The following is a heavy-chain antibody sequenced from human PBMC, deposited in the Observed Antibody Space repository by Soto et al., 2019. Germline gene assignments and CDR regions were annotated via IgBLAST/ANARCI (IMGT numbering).Heavy chain of an antibody. V-gene: IGHV4-59*11. CDR3: ASGGRIAPSYL. CDR1: GASIYAHS. Sequence: SETLSLTCTISGASIYAHSWTWIRQAPGKGLEWIGYIYDNVNTDHNPSLTSRVRMSVDTAKNQFFLTLSSLTAADTAVYYCASGGRIAPSYLWGQGILVTVSS. J-gene: IGHJ4*02. CDR2: IYDNVNT. D-gene: IGHD3-16*01.